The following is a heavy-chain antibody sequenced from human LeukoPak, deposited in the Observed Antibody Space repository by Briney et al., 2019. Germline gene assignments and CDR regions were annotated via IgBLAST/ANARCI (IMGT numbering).Heavy chain of an antibody. CDR1: GYTFTSYY. CDR3: ARGVLRYFVNRYYFDY. Sequence: GASVKVSCKASGYTFTSYYMHWVRQAPGQGLEWMGIINPSGGSTSYAQKFQGRVTMTRDMSTSTVYMELSSLRSEDTAVYYCARGVLRYFVNRYYFDYWGQGTLVTVSS. V-gene: IGHV1-46*01. CDR2: INPSGGST. J-gene: IGHJ4*02. D-gene: IGHD3-9*01.